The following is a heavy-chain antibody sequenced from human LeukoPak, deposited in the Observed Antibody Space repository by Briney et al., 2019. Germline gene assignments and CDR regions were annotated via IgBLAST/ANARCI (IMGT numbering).Heavy chain of an antibody. CDR3: AKGRIPYSYGHY. J-gene: IGHJ4*02. V-gene: IGHV3-23*01. Sequence: GGSLRLSCAASGCTFSSYAMSWVRQAPGKGLEWISSISGSGGSTYYADSVKGRFTISRDNSKNTLYLRMNSLRAEDTAVYYCAKGRIPYSYGHYWGQGTLVTVSS. CDR1: GCTFSSYA. D-gene: IGHD5-18*01. CDR2: ISGSGGST.